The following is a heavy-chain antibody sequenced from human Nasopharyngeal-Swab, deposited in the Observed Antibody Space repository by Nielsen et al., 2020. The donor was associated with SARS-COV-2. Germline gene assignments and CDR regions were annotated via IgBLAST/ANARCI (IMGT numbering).Heavy chain of an antibody. V-gene: IGHV1-46*01. J-gene: IGHJ5*02. D-gene: IGHD6-13*01. CDR2: INPSGGST. CDR3: ARDPKAGSFDP. Sequence: WVRQAPGQGLEWMGIINPSGGSTSYAQKFQGRVTMTRDTSTSTVYMELSSLRSEDTAVYYCARDPKAGSFDPWGQGILVTVSS.